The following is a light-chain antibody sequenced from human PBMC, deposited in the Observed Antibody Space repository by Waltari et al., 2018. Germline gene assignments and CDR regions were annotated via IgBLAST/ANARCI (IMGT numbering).Light chain of an antibody. CDR2: EVT. J-gene: IGLJ2*01. Sequence: QSALTQPPSASGSPGQPVTISCTGTSSDVGGYNSVPWYQQPPGKAPKLIIYEVTKRPSGVPDRFSGSKSGNTASLTVSGLQADDEADYYCNSYAGRNRLGVFGGGTKVTVL. V-gene: IGLV2-8*01. CDR3: NSYAGRNRLGV. CDR1: SSDVGGYNS.